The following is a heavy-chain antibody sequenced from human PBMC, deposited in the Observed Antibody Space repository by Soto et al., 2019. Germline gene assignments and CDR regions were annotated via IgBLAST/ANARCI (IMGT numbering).Heavy chain of an antibody. V-gene: IGHV3-72*01. CDR1: GFTLSDHY. CDR2: SRDKAQGYST. CDR3: TTEPLVGARSSFDY. Sequence: GGSLRLSCTGSGFTLSDHYIDWVRQAPGKGLEWVGRSRDKAQGYSTTYAASVKGRFTTSRDESKNSVYLQMNSLKTEDTAVYYCTTEPLVGARSSFDYWGQGTLVTVSS. D-gene: IGHD1-26*01. J-gene: IGHJ4*02.